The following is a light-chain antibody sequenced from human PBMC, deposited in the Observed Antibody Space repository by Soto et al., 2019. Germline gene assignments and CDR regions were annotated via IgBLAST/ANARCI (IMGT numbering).Light chain of an antibody. J-gene: IGKJ1*01. CDR3: QQYNSFGWT. CDR1: QSISSW. Sequence: DIQMTQSPSTLSASVGDRVTITCRASQSISSWLAWYQQKPGKVPKLLIYDGSSLGSGVPSRFSGSGSGTKFTLTISSLQPDDFATYYCQQYNSFGWTFGQGTKVDIK. CDR2: DGS. V-gene: IGKV1-5*01.